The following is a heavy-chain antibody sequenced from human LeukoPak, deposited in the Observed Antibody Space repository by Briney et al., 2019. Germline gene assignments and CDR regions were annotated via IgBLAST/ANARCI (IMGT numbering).Heavy chain of an antibody. CDR3: ARWVWFGDDGAFDI. V-gene: IGHV4-4*07. CDR1: GASISSYY. J-gene: IGHJ3*02. D-gene: IGHD3-10*01. Sequence: SETLSLTCTVSGASISSYYWSWIRQPAGKALEWIGRIYVTGSTTYNPSLESRVTMSLDTSKNQFPLKLSSVTAADTAVYYCARWVWFGDDGAFDIWGQGTMVTVSS. CDR2: IYVTGST.